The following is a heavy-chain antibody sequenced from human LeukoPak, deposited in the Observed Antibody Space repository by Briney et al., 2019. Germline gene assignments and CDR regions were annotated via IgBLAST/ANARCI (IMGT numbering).Heavy chain of an antibody. J-gene: IGHJ3*02. CDR1: GFTFSSYG. V-gene: IGHV3-30*03. Sequence: GGSLRLSCAASGFTFSSYGMHWVRQAPGKGLEWVAVISYDGSNTYYADSVKGRFTISRDNAKNTLYLQMNSLRAEDTAVYYCVRAFDIWGQGTMVTVSS. CDR3: VRAFDI. CDR2: ISYDGSNT.